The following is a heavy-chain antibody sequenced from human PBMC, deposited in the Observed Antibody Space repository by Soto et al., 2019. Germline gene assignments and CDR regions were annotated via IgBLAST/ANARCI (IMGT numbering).Heavy chain of an antibody. Sequence: QVQLQQWGAGLLKPSETLSLTCAVYGGSFSVYYWRWIRQPPGKGLEWIGEINHSGSTNYNPSLKRRVTISVYTSKNQFSRKLSSVTAADTAVYYCARGPWEEYDGSGTLWGHRRPYYYYMEVWGKGTTVTVSS. J-gene: IGHJ6*03. CDR2: INHSGST. CDR3: ARGPWEEYDGSGTLWGHRRPYYYYMEV. CDR1: GGSFSVYY. D-gene: IGHD3-10*01. V-gene: IGHV4-34*01.